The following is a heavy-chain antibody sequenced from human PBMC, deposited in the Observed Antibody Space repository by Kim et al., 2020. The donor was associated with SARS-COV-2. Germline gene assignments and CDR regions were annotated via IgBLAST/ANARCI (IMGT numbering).Heavy chain of an antibody. CDR3: ARQNSFGYSDY. D-gene: IGHD3-22*01. CDR2: T. V-gene: IGHV4-59*08. Sequence: TNYNRSLKSRVTISVDTSKNQFSLKLSSVTAADTAVYYCARQNSFGYSDYWGQGTLVTVSS. J-gene: IGHJ4*02.